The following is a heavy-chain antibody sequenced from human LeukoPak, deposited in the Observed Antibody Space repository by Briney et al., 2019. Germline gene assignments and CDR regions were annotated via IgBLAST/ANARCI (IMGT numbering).Heavy chain of an antibody. V-gene: IGHV3-30-3*01. CDR2: ISYDGSNK. Sequence: PGGSLRLSCAASGFTFSSYAMHWVRQAPGKGLEWVAVISYDGSNKYYADSVKGRFTISRDNSKNTLYLQMNTLRDEDTAVYYCARGGWDFDFWGQGTLVTVSS. CDR3: ARGGWDFDF. D-gene: IGHD6-19*01. CDR1: GFTFSSYA. J-gene: IGHJ4*02.